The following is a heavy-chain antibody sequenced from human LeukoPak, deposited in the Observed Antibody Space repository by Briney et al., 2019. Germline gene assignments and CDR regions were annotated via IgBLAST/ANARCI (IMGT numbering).Heavy chain of an antibody. CDR1: GGSISSGSYY. J-gene: IGHJ3*02. V-gene: IGHV4-61*02. Sequence: SETLSLTCTVSGGSISSGSYYWSWIRQPAGKGLEWIGRIYISGSTNYNPSLKSRVTISVDTSKNQFSLKLSSVTAADTAVYYCARDLYCSSTSCYPRRGAFDIWGQGTMVTVSS. CDR3: ARDLYCSSTSCYPRRGAFDI. D-gene: IGHD2-2*01. CDR2: IYISGST.